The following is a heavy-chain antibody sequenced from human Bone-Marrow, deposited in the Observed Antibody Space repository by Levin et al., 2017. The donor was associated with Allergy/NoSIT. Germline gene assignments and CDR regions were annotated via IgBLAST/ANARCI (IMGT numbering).Heavy chain of an antibody. J-gene: IGHJ4*02. CDR2: ISWSGGTI. CDR1: GFNFDAYA. D-gene: IGHD3-22*01. Sequence: PGGSLRLSCVVSGFNFDAYAMHWVRQSPGRGLEWVSGISWSGGTIGYAASVKGRFTISRDNSKTTLYLQMNSLRAEDTAIYYCARSSDTSGYYPLYWGQGTLVTVSS. CDR3: ARSSDTSGYYPLY. V-gene: IGHV3-9*01.